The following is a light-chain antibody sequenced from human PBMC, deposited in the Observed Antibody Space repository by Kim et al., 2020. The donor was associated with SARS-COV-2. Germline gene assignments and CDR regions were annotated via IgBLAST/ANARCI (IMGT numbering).Light chain of an antibody. CDR3: QVWDRSSDHRV. Sequence: SSELTQPPSVSVAPGKTARITCGGNNIVSKSVNWYQQRSGKAPVLVIYYDSDRPSGIPERFSGSNSGDTATLTISRVDVGDEADYYCQVWDRSSDHRVFGGGTQLTVL. J-gene: IGLJ3*02. CDR1: NIVSKS. CDR2: YDS. V-gene: IGLV3-21*04.